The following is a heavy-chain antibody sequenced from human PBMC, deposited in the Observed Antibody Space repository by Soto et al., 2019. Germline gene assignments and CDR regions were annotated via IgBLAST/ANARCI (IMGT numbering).Heavy chain of an antibody. CDR1: GLTFSNYA. V-gene: IGHV3-23*01. CDR2: MSGSSSTT. D-gene: IGHD1-7*01. Sequence: GGSLRLSCATSGLTFSNYAMSWVRQAPGGGLEWVSSMSGSSSTTYYADSVRGRFTISRDRSKNTLYLQMSSLRAEDTALYYCATTQERELPRVIDFWGQGTLVTVSS. J-gene: IGHJ4*02. CDR3: ATTQERELPRVIDF.